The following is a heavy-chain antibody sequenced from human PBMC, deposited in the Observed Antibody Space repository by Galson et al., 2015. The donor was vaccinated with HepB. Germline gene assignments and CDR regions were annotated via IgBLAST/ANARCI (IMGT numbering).Heavy chain of an antibody. CDR3: ATLPVNTMVRGVNFDY. J-gene: IGHJ4*02. V-gene: IGHV3-23*01. CDR1: GFTFSSYA. CDR2: ISGSGGST. D-gene: IGHD3-10*01. Sequence: SLRLSCAASGFTFSSYAMSWVRQAPGKGLEWVSAISGSGGSTYYADSVKGRFTISRDNSKNTLYLQMNSLRAEDTAVYYCATLPVNTMVRGVNFDYWGQGTLVTVSS.